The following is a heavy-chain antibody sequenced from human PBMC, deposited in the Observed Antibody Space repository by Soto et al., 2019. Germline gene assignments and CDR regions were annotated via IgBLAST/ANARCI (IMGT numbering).Heavy chain of an antibody. CDR1: GGSMNNFY. D-gene: IGHD3-16*02. V-gene: IGHV4-59*12. CDR3: ASWVIGDAFDI. CDR2: VSYSDSS. J-gene: IGHJ3*02. Sequence: SETLSLTCTVSGGSMNNFYWSWIRQPPGKGLEWIGYVSYSDSSNYNPSLKSRVTISVDTSKNQFSLKLTSVTAADTAVYCCASWVIGDAFDIWGQGTMVTVSS.